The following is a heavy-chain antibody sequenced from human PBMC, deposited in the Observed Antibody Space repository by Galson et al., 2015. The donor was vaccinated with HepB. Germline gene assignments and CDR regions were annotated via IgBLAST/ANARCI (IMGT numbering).Heavy chain of an antibody. D-gene: IGHD2/OR15-2a*01. CDR1: GFTFSSSW. V-gene: IGHV3-74*01. CDR3: VRAIGLDFNY. J-gene: IGHJ4*02. Sequence: SLRLSCAASGFTFSSSWMHGVRQAPGKGLVWVSRINSDESSTSYADSVKGRFTISRDNGKNTLYLQMNSLRAEDTAVYYCVRAIGLDFNYWGQGTLVTVSS. CDR2: INSDESST.